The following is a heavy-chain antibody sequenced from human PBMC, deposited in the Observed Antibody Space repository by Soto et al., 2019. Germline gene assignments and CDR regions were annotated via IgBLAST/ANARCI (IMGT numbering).Heavy chain of an antibody. CDR2: INAGNGNT. Sequence: ASVKVSCKASGYTFTSYAMHWVRQAPGQRLEWMGWINAGNGNTKYSQKFQGRVTITRDTSASTAYMELSSLRSEDTAVYYCARDLWIQLWSSAFDYWGQGTLVTVSS. CDR3: ARDLWIQLWSSAFDY. CDR1: GYTFTSYA. D-gene: IGHD5-18*01. J-gene: IGHJ4*02. V-gene: IGHV1-3*01.